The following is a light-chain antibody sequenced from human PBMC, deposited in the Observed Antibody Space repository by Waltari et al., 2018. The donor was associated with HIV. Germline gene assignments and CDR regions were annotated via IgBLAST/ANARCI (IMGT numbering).Light chain of an antibody. CDR2: GTS. CDR1: ESVRSSH. V-gene: IGKV3-20*01. Sequence: EIVLTQSPGTLSLSPGARATLSCRASESVRSSHLAWYQQQPRQAPRLLIFGTSSRATGGPDRFSGSGSGTDFTLTISRLEPEEFAVYYCQQDGNAPPYTFGQGTKLEI. CDR3: QQDGNAPPYT. J-gene: IGKJ2*01.